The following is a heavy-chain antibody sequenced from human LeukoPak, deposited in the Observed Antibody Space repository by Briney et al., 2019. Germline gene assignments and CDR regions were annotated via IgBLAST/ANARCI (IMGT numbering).Heavy chain of an antibody. J-gene: IGHJ6*02. V-gene: IGHV4-34*01. CDR2: INHSGST. CDR1: GGSFGGYY. CDR3: ARVVVGYSSGWYLNYYYYGMDV. Sequence: PSETLSLTCAVYGGSFGGYYWSWIRQPPGKGLEWIGEINHSGSTNYNPSLKSRVTISVDTSKNQFSLKLSSVTAADTAVYYCARVVVGYSSGWYLNYYYYGMDVWGQGTTVTVSS. D-gene: IGHD6-19*01.